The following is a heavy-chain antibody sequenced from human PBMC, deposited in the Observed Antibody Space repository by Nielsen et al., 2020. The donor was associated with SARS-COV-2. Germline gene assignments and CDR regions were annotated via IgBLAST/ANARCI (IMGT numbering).Heavy chain of an antibody. CDR2: ISWNSNYI. CDR3: AKGRRGVISYGMDV. Sequence: SLKISCAASGFTFDDNAMHWVRQGPGKGLEWVAGISWNSNYIGYADSVKGRFTISRDNGKNSLYLEMISLRAGDTALYYCAKGRRGVISYGMDVWGQGTTVTVSS. CDR1: GFTFDDNA. D-gene: IGHD3-16*02. J-gene: IGHJ6*02. V-gene: IGHV3-9*01.